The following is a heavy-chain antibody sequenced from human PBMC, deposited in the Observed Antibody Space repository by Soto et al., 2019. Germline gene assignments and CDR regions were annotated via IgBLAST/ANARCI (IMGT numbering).Heavy chain of an antibody. CDR1: GGSISSGGYY. Sequence: QVQLQESGPGLVKPSQTLSLTCTVSGGSISSGGYYWSWIRQHPGKGREWIGYIYYSGSTYYNPSPQNPVTIAVDMTKNQVSLKLTSGTAADTAVYSWARFDVITNNWVEPWCQGTLVTVPS. V-gene: IGHV4-31*01. CDR2: IYYSGST. D-gene: IGHD3-22*01. CDR3: ARFDVITNNWVEP. J-gene: IGHJ5*02.